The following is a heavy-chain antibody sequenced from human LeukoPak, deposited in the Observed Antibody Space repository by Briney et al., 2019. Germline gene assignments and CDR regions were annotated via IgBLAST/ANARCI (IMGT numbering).Heavy chain of an antibody. V-gene: IGHV3-74*01. CDR1: GFTFSSYW. D-gene: IGHD6-13*01. CDR3: ARVRYSSSWSYRTYYYGMDV. CDR2: INSDGSST. J-gene: IGHJ6*02. Sequence: GGSLRLSCAASGFTFSSYWMHWVRQAPGKGLVWVSRINSDGSSTSYADSVKGRFTISRDNAKNTPYLQMNSLRAEDTAVYYCARVRYSSSWSYRTYYYGMDVWGQGTTVTVSS.